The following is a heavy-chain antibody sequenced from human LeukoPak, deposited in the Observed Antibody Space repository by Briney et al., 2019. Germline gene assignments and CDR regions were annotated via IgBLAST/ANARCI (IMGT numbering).Heavy chain of an antibody. J-gene: IGHJ6*03. CDR2: INPNSGDS. CDR1: GYTFTGYY. V-gene: IGHV1-2*02. Sequence: GASVKVSCKASGYTFTGYYMHWVRQAPGQGLEWMGWINPNSGDSNYAQKLQGRVTMTRDTSTSTAYMELSRLRSDDTAIYYCAREVPDYTYYYYYMDVWGKGTTVTVSS. CDR3: AREVPDYTYYYYYMDV. D-gene: IGHD4-11*01.